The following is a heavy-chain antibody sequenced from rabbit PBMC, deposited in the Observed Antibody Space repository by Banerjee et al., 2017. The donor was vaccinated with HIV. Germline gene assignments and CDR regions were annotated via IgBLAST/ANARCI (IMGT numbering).Heavy chain of an antibody. CDR1: GIDFSNYDY. CDR2: IYTSSGST. CDR3: ARDRDSAGWDFNL. D-gene: IGHD7-1*01. V-gene: IGHV1S43*01. Sequence: QQQLEESGGGLVKPGGTLTLTCKASGIDFSNYDYMCWVRQAPGKGLELIACIYTSSGSTWYASWAKGRFTISKTSSTTVTLQMTSLTAADTATYFCARDRDSAGWDFNLWGPGTLVTVS. J-gene: IGHJ4*01.